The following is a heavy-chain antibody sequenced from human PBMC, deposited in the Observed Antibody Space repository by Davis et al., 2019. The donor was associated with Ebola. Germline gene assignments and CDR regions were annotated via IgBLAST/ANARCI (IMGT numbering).Heavy chain of an antibody. D-gene: IGHD3-10*01. J-gene: IGHJ6*03. CDR2: ITGSGGST. CDR1: GFSFSNYA. CDR3: ARDAGRPSYMDV. V-gene: IGHV3-23*01. Sequence: GGSLRLSCAASGFSFSNYAFNWVRQAPGKGLEWVSGITGSGGSTYYADSVKGRFTISRDNSKNTLFLQMSSLRAEDTAVYYCARDAGRPSYMDVWGKGTTVTVSS.